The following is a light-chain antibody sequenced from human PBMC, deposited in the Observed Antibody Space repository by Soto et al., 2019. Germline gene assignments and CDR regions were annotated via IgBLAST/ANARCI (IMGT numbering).Light chain of an antibody. CDR3: QKYTSAPRT. Sequence: DIEMTQSPSSLSVSVGDRVTITCRASQGISNYLAWYQQKPGKVPKLLIYSASTLQSGVPSRFSGSGSGTDFPLTISSLEPEDVATYYCQKYTSAPRTFGQGTKLEIK. V-gene: IGKV1-27*01. CDR1: QGISNY. CDR2: SAS. J-gene: IGKJ2*01.